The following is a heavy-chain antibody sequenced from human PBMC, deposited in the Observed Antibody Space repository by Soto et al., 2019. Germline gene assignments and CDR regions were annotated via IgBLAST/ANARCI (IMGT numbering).Heavy chain of an antibody. CDR3: ARDIYYYGSEHMDV. CDR1: GFTFSSYS. D-gene: IGHD3-10*01. J-gene: IGHJ6*03. V-gene: IGHV3-21*01. CDR2: ISSSSSYI. Sequence: GGSLRLSCAASGFTFSSYSMNWVSQAPGKGLEWVSSISSSSSYIYYADSVKGRFTISRDNAKNSLYLQMNSLRAEDTAVYYCARDIYYYGSEHMDVWGKGTTVTVSS.